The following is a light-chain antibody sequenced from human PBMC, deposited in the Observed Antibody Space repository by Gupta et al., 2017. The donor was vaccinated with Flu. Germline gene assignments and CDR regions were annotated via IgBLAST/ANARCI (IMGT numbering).Light chain of an antibody. V-gene: IGKV2-30*01. J-gene: IGKJ2*01. CDR3: MQATHWPT. Sequence: DIVMTQSPLSLSVTLGQPASISCRSSQSLIYSDGNTYLTWFHQRPGQSPRRLIYKIFNRDSGVPDRFSGSGSDTDFTLKISRVEAEDVGLYYCMQATHWPTFGQGSKLEIK. CDR1: QSLIYSDGNTY. CDR2: KIF.